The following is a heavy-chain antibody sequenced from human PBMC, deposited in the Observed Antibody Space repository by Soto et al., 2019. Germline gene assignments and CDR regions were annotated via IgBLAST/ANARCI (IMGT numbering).Heavy chain of an antibody. D-gene: IGHD3-22*01. CDR1: RFTLFSHS. V-gene: IGHV3-23*01. CDR3: AKFPRDYDSSGYYVDY. Sequence: PGGFLKPSLVAPRFTLFSHSMWWGPQAPREGLEWVSAISGSGGSTYYADSVKGRFTISRDNSKNTLYLQMNSLRAEDTAVYYCAKFPRDYDSSGYYVDYWGQGTLVTVSS. J-gene: IGHJ4*02. CDR2: ISGSGGST.